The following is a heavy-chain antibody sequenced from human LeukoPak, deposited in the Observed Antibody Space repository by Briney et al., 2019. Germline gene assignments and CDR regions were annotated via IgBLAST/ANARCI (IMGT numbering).Heavy chain of an antibody. CDR3: AKDVYSSSPSIYFYYMDV. CDR2: ITSNGGST. Sequence: GGSLRLSCAASGFTFSSYAMSWVRQAPGKGLEWVSTITSNGGSTYYADSVKGRFTISRDNSKNMVYLQMDSLRADDTSIYYCAKDVYSSSPSIYFYYMDVWGKGTTVTVSS. CDR1: GFTFSSYA. J-gene: IGHJ6*03. D-gene: IGHD6-6*01. V-gene: IGHV3-23*01.